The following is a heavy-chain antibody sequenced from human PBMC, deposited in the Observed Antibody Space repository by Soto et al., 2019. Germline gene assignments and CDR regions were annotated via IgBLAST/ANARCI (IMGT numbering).Heavy chain of an antibody. CDR2: ISGSGSTI. D-gene: IGHD3-22*01. Sequence: EVQLVESGGGLVLPGGSPRLSCEASGFIFSSYAVSWVRQAPGKGPEWISSISGSGSTIYYADSVKGRFTISRDNSKNTLYLQMSSLRAEDTAVYYCAKVFYYYDSSGYYYFDYWGQGTLVTVSS. J-gene: IGHJ4*02. V-gene: IGHV3-23*04. CDR3: AKVFYYYDSSGYYYFDY. CDR1: GFIFSSYA.